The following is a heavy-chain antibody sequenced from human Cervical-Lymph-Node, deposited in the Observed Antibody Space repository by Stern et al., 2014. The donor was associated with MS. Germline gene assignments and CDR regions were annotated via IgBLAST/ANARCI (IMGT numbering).Heavy chain of an antibody. J-gene: IGHJ4*02. Sequence: QLQLQESGPGLVKPSETLSLTCTVSGGSISSSNYYWGWIRQPPGKGLEWIGHIYYSGSNYCNPSLKSRLTISVDTSKNRFSLNLSSVTAADTAVYFCARAVAGSTEFDYWGQGTLVTVSS. CDR2: IYYSGSN. CDR3: ARAVAGSTEFDY. D-gene: IGHD6-19*01. CDR1: GGSISSSNYY. V-gene: IGHV4-39*01.